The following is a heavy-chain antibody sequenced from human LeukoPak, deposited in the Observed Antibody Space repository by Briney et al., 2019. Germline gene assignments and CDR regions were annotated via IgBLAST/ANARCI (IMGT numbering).Heavy chain of an antibody. D-gene: IGHD2-2*01. CDR3: ARHPLGYCSSTSCHEGGWFDP. CDR1: GYSFTSYW. Sequence: GESLKISCKGFGYSFTSYWIGWVRPMPGKGLEWMGIIYPGDSDTRYSPSFQGQVTISADKFISTAYLQWSSLKASDTAMYYCARHPLGYCSSTSCHEGGWFDPWGQGTLVTVSS. V-gene: IGHV5-51*01. CDR2: IYPGDSDT. J-gene: IGHJ5*02.